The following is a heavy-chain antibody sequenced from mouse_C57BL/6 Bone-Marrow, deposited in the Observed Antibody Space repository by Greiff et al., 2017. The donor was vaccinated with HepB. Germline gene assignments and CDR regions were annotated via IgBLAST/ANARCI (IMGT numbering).Heavy chain of an antibody. J-gene: IGHJ2*01. CDR2: IYPRSGNT. D-gene: IGHD1-1*01. CDR3: ARYDYHGSRTYFDY. V-gene: IGHV1-81*01. CDR1: GYTFTSYG. Sequence: VQLQQSGAELARPGASVKLSCKASGYTFTSYGISWVKQRTGQGLEWIGEIYPRSGNTYYNEKFKGKATLTADKSSSTAYMELRSLTSEDSAVYFCARYDYHGSRTYFDYWGQGTTLTVSS.